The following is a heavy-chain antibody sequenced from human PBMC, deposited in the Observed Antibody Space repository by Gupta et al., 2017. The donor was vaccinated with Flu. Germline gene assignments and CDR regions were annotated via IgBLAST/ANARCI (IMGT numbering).Heavy chain of an antibody. CDR3: AREPIEYDFWKGNWFDP. CDR2: INHSGST. Sequence: PGKGLEWIGEINHSGSTNYNPSLKSRVTISVDTSKNQFSLKLSSVTAADTAVYYCAREPIEYDFWKGNWFDPWGQGTLVTVSS. V-gene: IGHV4-34*01. D-gene: IGHD3-3*01. J-gene: IGHJ5*02.